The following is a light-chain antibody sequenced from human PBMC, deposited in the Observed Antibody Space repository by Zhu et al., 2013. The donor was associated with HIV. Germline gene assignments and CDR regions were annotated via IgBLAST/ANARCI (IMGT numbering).Light chain of an antibody. V-gene: IGKV3-20*01. J-gene: IGKJ2*03. CDR2: GAS. CDR3: QQYGRSPHS. Sequence: EIVMTQSPATLSVSPGEGGTLSCRASQSIGSNLAWYQQNPGQAPRLLIYGASTRATGVPDRFSGSGSGTDFTLTISRLEPEDFAVYHCQQYGRSPHSFGQGTKLEIK. CDR1: QSIGSN.